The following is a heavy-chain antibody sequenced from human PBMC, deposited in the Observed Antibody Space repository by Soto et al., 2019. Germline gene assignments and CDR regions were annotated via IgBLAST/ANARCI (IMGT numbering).Heavy chain of an antibody. CDR2: IYYSGST. CDR1: GGSISSSSYY. Sequence: QLQLQESGPGLVKPSETLSLTCTVSGGSISSSSYYWGWIRQPPGKGLEWIGSIYYSGSTYYNPSLKSRVTISVDTSKNQFSLKLSSVTAADTAVYYCARHVAGEDSSGWYYPFDWFDPWGQGTLVTVSS. J-gene: IGHJ5*02. D-gene: IGHD6-19*01. V-gene: IGHV4-39*01. CDR3: ARHVAGEDSSGWYYPFDWFDP.